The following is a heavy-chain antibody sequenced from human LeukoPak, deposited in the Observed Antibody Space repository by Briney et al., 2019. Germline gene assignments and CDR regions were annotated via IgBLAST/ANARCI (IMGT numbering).Heavy chain of an antibody. D-gene: IGHD2-2*01. V-gene: IGHV1-18*01. CDR1: GYTFTSYG. J-gene: IGHJ6*03. CDR2: ISAYNGNT. Sequence: GASVKVSCKASGYTFTSYGIRWVRQAPGQGLEWMGWISAYNGNTNYAQKLQGRVTMTTDTSTSTAYMELRSLRSDDTAVYYCAAHPHCSSTSCYPYYYYYYMDVWGKGTTVTVSS. CDR3: AAHPHCSSTSCYPYYYYYYMDV.